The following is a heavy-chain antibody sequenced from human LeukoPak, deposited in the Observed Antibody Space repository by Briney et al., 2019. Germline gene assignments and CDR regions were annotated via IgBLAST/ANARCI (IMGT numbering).Heavy chain of an antibody. CDR1: GFTFGDYA. CDR3: ARGTGDIVVVPALSLSVKYYYYMDV. CDR2: IRQDGSEK. V-gene: IGHV3-7*04. Sequence: QPGGSLRLSCTASGFTFGDYAMSWFRQAPGKGLEWVANIRQDGSEKYYVDSVKGRFTISRDNAKNSLYLQMKNLRAEDTAVYYCARGTGDIVVVPALSLSVKYYYYMDVWGKGTTVTVSS. D-gene: IGHD2-2*01. J-gene: IGHJ6*03.